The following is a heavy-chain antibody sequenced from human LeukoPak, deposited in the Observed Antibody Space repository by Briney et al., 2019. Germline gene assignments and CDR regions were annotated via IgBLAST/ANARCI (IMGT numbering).Heavy chain of an antibody. CDR3: ARVVDHDYGDYYLDY. V-gene: IGHV3-53*01. CDR1: GFTVGSND. CDR2: IYSGGST. D-gene: IGHD4-17*01. Sequence: GGSLRLSCAASGFTVGSNDMSWVRQAPGKGLECISGIYSGGSTDYADSVKGRLTISRDNSKNTLYLQMNSLRAEDTAVYYCARVVDHDYGDYYLDYWGQGTLVTVSS. J-gene: IGHJ4*02.